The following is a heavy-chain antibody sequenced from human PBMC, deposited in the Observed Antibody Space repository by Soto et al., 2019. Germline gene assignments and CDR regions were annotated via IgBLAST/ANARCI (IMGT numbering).Heavy chain of an antibody. CDR1: GFTLSTYDMHWHD. CDR2: LSYAGDT. Sequence: GGSLRLSCAASGFTLSTYDMHWHDMHWVRQATGKGLEWVAALSYAGDTYYPGSVKGRFTVSRESAKNSLYLQMNSLKTEDTAVYYCTTDSRLQWIQLWSPQGYYYGMDVWGQGTTVTVSS. J-gene: IGHJ6*02. V-gene: IGHV3-13*01. CDR3: TTDSRLQWIQLWSPQGYYYGMDV. D-gene: IGHD5-18*01.